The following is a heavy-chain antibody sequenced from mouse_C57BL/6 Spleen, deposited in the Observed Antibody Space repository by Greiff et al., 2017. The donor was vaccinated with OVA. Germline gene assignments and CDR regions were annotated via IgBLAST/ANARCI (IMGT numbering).Heavy chain of an antibody. V-gene: IGHV5-17*01. CDR2: ISSGSSTI. Sequence: EVHLVESGGGLVKPGGSLKLSCAASGFTFSDYGMHWVRQAPEKGLEWVAYISSGSSTIYYADTVKGRFTISRDNAKNTLFLQMTSLRSEDTAMYYCARPGTTGNYFDYWGQGTTLTVSS. D-gene: IGHD4-1*01. CDR3: ARPGTTGNYFDY. CDR1: GFTFSDYG. J-gene: IGHJ2*01.